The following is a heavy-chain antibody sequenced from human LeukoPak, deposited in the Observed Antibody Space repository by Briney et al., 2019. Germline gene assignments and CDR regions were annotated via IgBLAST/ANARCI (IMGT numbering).Heavy chain of an antibody. D-gene: IGHD3-16*02. CDR1: GGFISSYY. J-gene: IGHJ4*02. Sequence: SETLSLTCTVSGGFISSYYWSWIRQPPGKGLEWIGYIYYSGSTNYNPSLKSRVTISVDTSKNQFSLKLSSVTAADTAVYSCARYIWGSYPTFEDYWGQGTLVTVSS. CDR3: ARYIWGSYPTFEDY. V-gene: IGHV4-59*01. CDR2: IYYSGST.